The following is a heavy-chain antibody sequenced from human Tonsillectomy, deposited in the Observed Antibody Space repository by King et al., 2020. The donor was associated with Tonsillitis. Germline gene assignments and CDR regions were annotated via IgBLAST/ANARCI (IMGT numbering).Heavy chain of an antibody. J-gene: IGHJ3*02. CDR1: GGSISSGGYY. CDR2: IYYSGST. D-gene: IGHD2-2*01. V-gene: IGHV4-31*01. Sequence: VQLQESGPGLVKPSQTLSLTCTVSGGSISSGGYYWSWIRQHPGKGLEWIGYIYYSGSTYYNPSLKSXVTXSVDTSKNXVSLKLSSVTAADTAVYYCARTDQGXRGDQDAFDIWGQGXXVTVSS. CDR3: ARTDQGXRGDQDAFDI.